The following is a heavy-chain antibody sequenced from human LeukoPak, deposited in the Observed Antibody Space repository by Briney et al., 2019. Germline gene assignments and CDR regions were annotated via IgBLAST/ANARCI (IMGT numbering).Heavy chain of an antibody. CDR3: ARGANSYGYRPRSYYFDY. CDR1: GYTFTSYD. D-gene: IGHD5-18*01. V-gene: IGHV1-8*01. Sequence: ASVKVSCKASGYTFTSYDINWVRQATGQGLEWMGWMNPNSGNTGYAQKFQGRVTMTRNTSISTAYMELSSLRSEDTAVYYCARGANSYGYRPRSYYFDYWGQGTLVTVSS. CDR2: MNPNSGNT. J-gene: IGHJ4*02.